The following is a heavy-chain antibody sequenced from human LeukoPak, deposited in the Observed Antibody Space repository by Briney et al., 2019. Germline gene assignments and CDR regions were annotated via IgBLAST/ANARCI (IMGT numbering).Heavy chain of an antibody. V-gene: IGHV1-18*01. CDR3: ARQREDGHNYGDDY. CDR2: ISAYNGNT. J-gene: IGHJ4*02. Sequence: ASVKISCKASGYTFTSYGISWVRQAPGQGLEWMGWISAYNGNTNYAQKFPGRVTMTTDTPTSTVYMELRSLRSDDTAVYYCARQREDGHNYGDDYWGQGTLVTVSS. D-gene: IGHD5-24*01. CDR1: GYTFTSYG.